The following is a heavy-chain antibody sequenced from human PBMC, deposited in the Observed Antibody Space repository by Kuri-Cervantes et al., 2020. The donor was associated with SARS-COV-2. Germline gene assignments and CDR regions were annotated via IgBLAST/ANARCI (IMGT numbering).Heavy chain of an antibody. J-gene: IGHJ6*03. CDR3: ALGYWGSGYPRYYYYMDV. CDR1: GYTFTSYG. D-gene: IGHD3-3*01. Sequence: ASVKVSRKPSGYTFTSYGISWVRQAPGQGLEWMGWISAYNGNTNYVQKLQGRVTMTTDTSTSTAYMELRSLRSDDTAVYYCALGYWGSGYPRYYYYMDVWGKGTTVTVSS. CDR2: ISAYNGNT. V-gene: IGHV1-18*01.